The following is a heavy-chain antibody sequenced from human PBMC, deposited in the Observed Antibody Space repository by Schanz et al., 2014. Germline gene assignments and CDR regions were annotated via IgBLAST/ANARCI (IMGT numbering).Heavy chain of an antibody. V-gene: IGHV3-23*01. CDR3: AKDISDTSGKDDY. Sequence: EVHLLESGGGLVEPGGSLRLSCATSGFSLDIFAVSWVRQAPGKGLEWVSAIRGRDGSTYYADSVRGRFTISRDNSKNTLFLQMNSLRVEDSAIYYCAKDISDTSGKDDYWGQGTLLTVSS. D-gene: IGHD3-22*01. CDR1: GFSLDIFA. J-gene: IGHJ4*02. CDR2: IRGRDGST.